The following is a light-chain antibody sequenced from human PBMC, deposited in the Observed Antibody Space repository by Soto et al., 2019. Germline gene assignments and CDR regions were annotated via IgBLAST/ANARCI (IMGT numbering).Light chain of an antibody. CDR1: SSDVGGYNY. CDR2: EVN. J-gene: IGLJ1*01. CDR3: SSYAGSSNV. V-gene: IGLV2-8*01. Sequence: QSALTQPPSASGSPGQSVAISCTGTSSDVGGYNYVSWYQQHPSKAPKLMIYEVNKRPSGVPDRFSGSKSGNTASLTVSGLQAKDEADYYCSSYAGSSNVFGTGTKVTVL.